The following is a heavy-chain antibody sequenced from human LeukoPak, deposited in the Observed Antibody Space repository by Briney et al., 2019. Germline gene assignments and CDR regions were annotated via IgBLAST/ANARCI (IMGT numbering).Heavy chain of an antibody. V-gene: IGHV1-69*04. CDR3: ARDRYYYDSSGYYHETNYYYYGMDV. D-gene: IGHD3-22*01. CDR2: IIPILGIA. J-gene: IGHJ6*02. CDR1: GGTFSSYA. Sequence: SVKVSCRASGGTFSSYAISWVRQAPGQGLEWMGRIIPILGIANYAQKFQGRVTITADKSTSTAYMELSSLRSEDTAVYYCARDRYYYDSSGYYHETNYYYYGMDVWGQGTTVTVSS.